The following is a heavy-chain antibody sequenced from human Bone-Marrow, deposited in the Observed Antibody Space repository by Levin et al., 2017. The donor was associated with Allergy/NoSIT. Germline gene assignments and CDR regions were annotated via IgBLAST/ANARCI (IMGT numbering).Heavy chain of an antibody. V-gene: IGHV7-4-1*02. CDR1: VYTFSNYA. CDR2: INTNTGTP. CDR3: AREGDDYYGSGGFYRPLGY. J-gene: IGHJ4*02. Sequence: ASVKVSCKASVYTFSNYALNWVRQAPGQGLEWMGWINTNTGTPTYAQGFTGRFVFSSDTSVSTAFLQISSLMTEDTALYFCAREGDDYYGSGGFYRPLGYWGQGALVTVSS. D-gene: IGHD3-10*01.